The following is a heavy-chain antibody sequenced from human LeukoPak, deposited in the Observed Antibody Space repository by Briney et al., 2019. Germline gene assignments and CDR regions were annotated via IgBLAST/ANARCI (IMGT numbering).Heavy chain of an antibody. CDR3: ARDITYDTSGSTLYFDF. V-gene: IGHV3-23*01. J-gene: IGHJ4*02. CDR2: ISGSGGST. D-gene: IGHD3-22*01. Sequence: PGGSLRLSCAASGFTFSSYAMSWVRQAPGKGLEWVSAISGSGGSTYYADSVKGRFTISRDNSKNTLYLQMNSLRAEDTAVYYCARDITYDTSGSTLYFDFWGQGTLVTVSS. CDR1: GFTFSSYA.